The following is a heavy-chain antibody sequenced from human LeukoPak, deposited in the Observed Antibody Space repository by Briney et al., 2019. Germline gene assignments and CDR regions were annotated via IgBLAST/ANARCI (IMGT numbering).Heavy chain of an antibody. V-gene: IGHV3-13*01. CDR2: IGIGGDT. Sequence: PGGSLRLSCAASGFTFSSYDMHWVRQATGKGLGWVSAIGIGGDTYYPGSVKGRFTISRENAKNSLYLQMNSLRAGDTAVYYCARGGIPVTGIDEVDYWGQGTLVTVSS. D-gene: IGHD2-21*02. J-gene: IGHJ4*02. CDR1: GFTFSSYD. CDR3: ARGGIPVTGIDEVDY.